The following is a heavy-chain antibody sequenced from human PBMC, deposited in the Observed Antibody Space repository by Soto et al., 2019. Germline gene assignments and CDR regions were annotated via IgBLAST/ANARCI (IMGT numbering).Heavy chain of an antibody. CDR2: INPNSGGT. V-gene: IGHV1-2*04. CDR3: ARGGIVVVPAPHLFDY. CDR1: GGTFSIYA. Sequence: ASGKVSCKASGGTFSIYAISWVRQAPGQGLEWMGWINPNSGGTNYAQKFQGWVTMTRDTSISTAYMELSRLRSDDTAVYYCARGGIVVVPAPHLFDYWGQGTLVTVSS. D-gene: IGHD2-2*01. J-gene: IGHJ4*02.